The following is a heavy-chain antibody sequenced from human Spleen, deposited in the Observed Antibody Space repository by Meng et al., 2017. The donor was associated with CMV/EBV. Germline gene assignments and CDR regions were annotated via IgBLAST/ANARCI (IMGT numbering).Heavy chain of an antibody. CDR1: GFTFSSYG. Sequence: GESLKISCAASGFTFSSYGMHWVRQAPGKGLEWVAVIWYDGSNKYYADSVKGRFTISRDNSKNTLYLQMNSLRAEDTAVYYCAKDVSDTAMEYWGQGTLVTVSS. CDR3: AKDVSDTAMEY. V-gene: IGHV3-33*06. J-gene: IGHJ4*02. D-gene: IGHD5-18*01. CDR2: IWYDGSNK.